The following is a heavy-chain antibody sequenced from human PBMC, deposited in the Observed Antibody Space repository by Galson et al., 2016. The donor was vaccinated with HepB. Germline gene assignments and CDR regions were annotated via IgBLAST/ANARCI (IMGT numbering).Heavy chain of an antibody. V-gene: IGHV3-23*01. CDR3: AREGHYSAWFVIDY. CDR2: ISGSGAYT. CDR1: GFTFSSYA. Sequence: SLRLSCAASGFTFSSYAMSWVRQAPGKGLEWVSAISGSGAYTYYADSVKGRFTISRDNSKNTLYLQMNSLRAEDTAVYYCAREGHYSAWFVIDYWGQGTLVTVSS. D-gene: IGHD6-19*01. J-gene: IGHJ4*02.